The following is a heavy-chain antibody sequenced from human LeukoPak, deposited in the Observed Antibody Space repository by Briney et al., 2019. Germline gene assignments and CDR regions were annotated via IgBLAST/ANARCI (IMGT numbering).Heavy chain of an antibody. V-gene: IGHV1-69*06. Sequence: ASVKVSCKASRGTFSSYAISWVRQAPGQGLEWMGGIIPIFGTANYAQKFQGRVTITADKSTSTAYMELSSLRSEDTAVYYCARFHTTPSSVYYYMDVWGKGTTVTVSS. J-gene: IGHJ6*03. CDR1: RGTFSSYA. D-gene: IGHD1-26*01. CDR2: IIPIFGTA. CDR3: ARFHTTPSSVYYYMDV.